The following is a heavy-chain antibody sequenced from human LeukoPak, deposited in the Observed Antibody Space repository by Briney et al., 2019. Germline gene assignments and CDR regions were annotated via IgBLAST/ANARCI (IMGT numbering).Heavy chain of an antibody. J-gene: IGHJ4*02. Sequence: PGGSLRLSCAASGFTFSSYAMSWVRQAPGKGLEWASAISGSGGSTYYADSVKGRFTISRDNSKNTLYLQMNSLRAEDTAAYYCAKDLDSAFDYWGQGTLVTVSS. CDR2: ISGSGGST. CDR3: AKDLDSAFDY. CDR1: GFTFSSYA. V-gene: IGHV3-23*01. D-gene: IGHD3-9*01.